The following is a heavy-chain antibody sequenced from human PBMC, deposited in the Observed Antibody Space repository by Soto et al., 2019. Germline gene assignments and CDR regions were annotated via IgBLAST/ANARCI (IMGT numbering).Heavy chain of an antibody. CDR2: ISYDGSNK. CDR3: ARDSLGGTGYYYYGMDV. J-gene: IGHJ6*02. V-gene: IGHV3-30-3*01. D-gene: IGHD1-1*01. CDR1: GFTFSSYA. Sequence: QVQLVESGGGVVQPGRSLRLSCAASGFTFSSYAMHWVRQAPGKGLEWVAVISYDGSNKYYADSVKGRFTISRDNSKNTLDLQMNSLRAEDTAVYYCARDSLGGTGYYYYGMDVWGQGTTVTVSS.